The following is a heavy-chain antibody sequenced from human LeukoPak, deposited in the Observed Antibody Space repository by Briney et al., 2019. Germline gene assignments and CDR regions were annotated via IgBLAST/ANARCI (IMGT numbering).Heavy chain of an antibody. V-gene: IGHV1-69-2*01. J-gene: IGHJ4*02. CDR1: VYTLTDYY. CDR2: VVPEEGET. CDR3: ATAPDYGRIDY. Sequence: ASVRVSCEVSVYTLTDYYIHWVQQAPGKGREWVGLVVPEEGETIYAEKFQGRVTITTDTYTDTAQMEMSSVGYEAAAVYSCATAPDYGRIDYWGQGTLVTVSS. D-gene: IGHD4-17*01.